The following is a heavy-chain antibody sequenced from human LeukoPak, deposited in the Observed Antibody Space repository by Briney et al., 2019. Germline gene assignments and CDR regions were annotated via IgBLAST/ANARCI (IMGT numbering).Heavy chain of an antibody. V-gene: IGHV1-69*06. CDR1: GDTFGTFS. CDR3: AKFWSGYYTD. CDR2: LTPLAGTP. D-gene: IGHD3-3*01. J-gene: IGHJ4*02. Sequence: SVKVSCKASGDTFGTFSFNWVRQAPSEGLEWLGGLTPLAGTPNYAQKFQGRLTISADKSTSTVYMELSRPTSEDTAVYFCAKFWSGYYTDWGQGTLVSVSS.